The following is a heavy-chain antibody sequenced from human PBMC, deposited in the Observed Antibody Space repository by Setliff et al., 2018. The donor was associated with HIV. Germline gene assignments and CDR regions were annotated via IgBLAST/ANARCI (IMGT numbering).Heavy chain of an antibody. CDR3: ARVLHCGGDCYTDAFDI. CDR1: GYTFSSYG. Sequence: ASVKVSCKASGYTFSSYGISWVRQAPGQGLEWMGWISTYNGNRNYAQKLQDRVTMTTDTSTNTAYMELSSLRSEDTAVYYCARVLHCGGDCYTDAFDIWGQGTMVTV. CDR2: ISTYNGNR. D-gene: IGHD2-21*01. V-gene: IGHV1-18*01. J-gene: IGHJ3*02.